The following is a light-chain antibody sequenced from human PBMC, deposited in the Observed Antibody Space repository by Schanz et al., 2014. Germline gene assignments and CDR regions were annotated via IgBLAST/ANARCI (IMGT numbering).Light chain of an antibody. J-gene: IGLJ2*01. Sequence: QSALTQPRSVSGSPGQSVTISCTGTSSYVGGYNYVSWYQQHPGRAPTLMIYDVSKRPSGVPDRFSGSKSGTSASLAITGLQAEDEADYYCSSYTSSSTLVFGGGTKVTVL. V-gene: IGLV2-11*01. CDR2: DVS. CDR3: SSYTSSSTLV. CDR1: SSYVGGYNY.